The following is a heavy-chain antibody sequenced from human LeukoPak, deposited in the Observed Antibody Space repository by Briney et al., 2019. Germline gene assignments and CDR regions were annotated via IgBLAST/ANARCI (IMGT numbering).Heavy chain of an antibody. CDR1: GFTFSYYY. D-gene: IGHD7-27*01. J-gene: IGHJ4*02. CDR3: ARSPLGIAPFDY. Sequence: GGSLRLSCAASGFTFSYYYMSGVRQAPGEGLEWVARIRNKANRYTTEYAASVKGRFTISRDDSENSLYLQMDSLKTEDTAVYYCARSPLGIAPFDYWGQGTLVTVSS. CDR2: IRNKANRYTT. V-gene: IGHV3-72*01.